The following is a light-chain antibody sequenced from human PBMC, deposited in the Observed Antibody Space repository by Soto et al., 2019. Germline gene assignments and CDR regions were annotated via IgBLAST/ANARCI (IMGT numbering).Light chain of an antibody. J-gene: IGKJ1*01. CDR2: AAS. Sequence: DIQMTQSPSTLSASVGDRVSITCRASQSISSYLNWYQQRPGKAPKLLIYAASSLQSGVPSRFSGSGSGTDFTFTISSLQPEDVATYYCQKYNSAPRAFGQGTKVDIK. V-gene: IGKV1-39*01. CDR1: QSISSY. CDR3: QKYNSAPRA.